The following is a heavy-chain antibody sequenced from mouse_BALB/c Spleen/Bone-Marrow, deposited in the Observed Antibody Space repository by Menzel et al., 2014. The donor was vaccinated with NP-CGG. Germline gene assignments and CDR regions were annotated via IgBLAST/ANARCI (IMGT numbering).Heavy chain of an antibody. D-gene: IGHD2-1*01. CDR1: GYTFTDYV. CDR2: IYPGSGST. Sequence: VQLQQSGPELVKPGVPVKMSCKASGYTFTDYVITWVKQRTGQGLEWIGEIYPGSGSTYYNEKFKGKATLTADKSSNTAYMQLGSLTSEDSAVYFCARLDGNYRYAMDYWGQGTSVTVSS. V-gene: IGHV1-77*01. CDR3: ARLDGNYRYAMDY. J-gene: IGHJ4*01.